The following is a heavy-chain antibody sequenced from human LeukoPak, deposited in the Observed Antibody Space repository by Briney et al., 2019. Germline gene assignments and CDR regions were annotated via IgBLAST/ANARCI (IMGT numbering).Heavy chain of an antibody. J-gene: IGHJ4*02. D-gene: IGHD6-13*01. V-gene: IGHV5-51*01. CDR3: ARQIGEQQLVEAFDY. CDR2: IYPGDSDT. Sequence: GESLKISCKGSGYSFTSYWIGWARQMPGKGLEWMGIIYPGDSDTRYSPSFQGQVTISADKSVSTAYLQWSSLKASDTAMYYCARQIGEQQLVEAFDYWGQGTLVTVSS. CDR1: GYSFTSYW.